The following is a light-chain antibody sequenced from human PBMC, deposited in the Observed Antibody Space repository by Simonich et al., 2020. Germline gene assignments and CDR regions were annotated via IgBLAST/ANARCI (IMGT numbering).Light chain of an antibody. CDR3: QQRSNWPPIT. CDR1: QSVSSY. CDR2: DAS. Sequence: EIVLTQSPATLSLSPGERATLSCWASQSVSSYLAWYQPKPGQAPRLLIYDASNRATGIPARFSGSGSGTDFTLTISSLEPEDFAVYYCQQRSNWPPITFGQGTRLEIK. J-gene: IGKJ5*01. V-gene: IGKV3-11*01.